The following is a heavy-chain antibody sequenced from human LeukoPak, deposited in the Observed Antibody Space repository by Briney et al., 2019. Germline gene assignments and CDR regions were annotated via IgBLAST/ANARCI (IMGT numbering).Heavy chain of an antibody. CDR3: ARVLGIPKNSAEYYFDY. CDR1: GYSISSGYY. Sequence: SETLSLTCTVSGYSISSGYYWGWIRQPPGKGLEWIGSIYHSGSTYYNPSLKSRVTISVDTSKNQFSLKLSSVTAADTAVYYCARVLGIPKNSAEYYFDYWGQGTLVTVSS. J-gene: IGHJ4*02. V-gene: IGHV4-38-2*02. CDR2: IYHSGST. D-gene: IGHD4-23*01.